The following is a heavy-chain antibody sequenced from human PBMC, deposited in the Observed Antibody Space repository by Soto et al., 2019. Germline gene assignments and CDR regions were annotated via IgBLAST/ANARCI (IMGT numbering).Heavy chain of an antibody. V-gene: IGHV3-30-3*01. D-gene: IGHD3-22*01. J-gene: IGHJ4*02. Sequence: PGGSLRLSCAASGFTFSSCAMHWVRQAPGKGLEWVAVISYDGSNKYYADSVKGRFTISRDNSKNTLYLQMNSLRAEDTGVYYCARDRRYYYDNSGPLDYWGQGTLVTVSS. CDR3: ARDRRYYYDNSGPLDY. CDR1: GFTFSSCA. CDR2: ISYDGSNK.